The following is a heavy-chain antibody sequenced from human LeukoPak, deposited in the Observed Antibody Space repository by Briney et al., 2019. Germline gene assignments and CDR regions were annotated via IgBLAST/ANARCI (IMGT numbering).Heavy chain of an antibody. D-gene: IGHD6-19*01. Sequence: GGSLRLSCAASGFTFNNHAMSWVRQAPGRGLEWVSAISGSGGNTYYADSVEGRFTISRDNSKNTLYLQMDRLRVEDSAVYYCAKAAGGSHAYSSGPRGYFDYWGQGTLVTVSS. V-gene: IGHV3-23*01. CDR3: AKAAGGSHAYSSGPRGYFDY. CDR1: GFTFNNHA. J-gene: IGHJ4*02. CDR2: ISGSGGNT.